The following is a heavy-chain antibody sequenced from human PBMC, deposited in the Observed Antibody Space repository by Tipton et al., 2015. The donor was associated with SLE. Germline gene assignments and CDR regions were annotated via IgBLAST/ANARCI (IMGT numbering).Heavy chain of an antibody. CDR3: ARRAGYCSGGVCNFDY. J-gene: IGHJ4*02. Sequence: TLSLTCTVSGGSIDSSSFYWGWVRQPPGKGLEWIGTIYYRGSTYYSPSLKSRVTISVDTSKNQFSLKLSSVTAADTAVYYCARRAGYCSGGVCNFDYWGQGALVTVSS. V-gene: IGHV4-39*07. D-gene: IGHD2-8*02. CDR2: IYYRGST. CDR1: GGSIDSSSFY.